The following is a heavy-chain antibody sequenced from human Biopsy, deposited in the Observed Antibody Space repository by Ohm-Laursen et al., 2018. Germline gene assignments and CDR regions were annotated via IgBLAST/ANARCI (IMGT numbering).Heavy chain of an antibody. J-gene: IGHJ4*02. Sequence: SLRLSCTASGFTFSDYWMGWVRQAPGKGLEWVANIKQDGNEKYYVDSVMGRFTISRDNGKNSLYLQMNSLRDEDTAVYYCARARGSGRLRYHFDYWGQGTLVTVSS. CDR1: GFTFSDYW. D-gene: IGHD1-26*01. CDR2: IKQDGNEK. V-gene: IGHV3-7*01. CDR3: ARARGSGRLRYHFDY.